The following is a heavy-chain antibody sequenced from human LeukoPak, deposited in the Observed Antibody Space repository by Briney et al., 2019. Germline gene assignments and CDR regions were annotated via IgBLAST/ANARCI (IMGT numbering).Heavy chain of an antibody. Sequence: QSGGSLRLSCAASGFTFSSYGMVWVRQAPGKGLEWVAVISYDGSNKYYADSVKGRFTISRDNSKNTLYLQMNSLRAEDTAVYYCARDYGDYVLTVYDAFDIWGQGTMVTVSS. V-gene: IGHV3-30*03. J-gene: IGHJ3*02. CDR2: ISYDGSNK. CDR1: GFTFSSYG. CDR3: ARDYGDYVLTVYDAFDI. D-gene: IGHD4-17*01.